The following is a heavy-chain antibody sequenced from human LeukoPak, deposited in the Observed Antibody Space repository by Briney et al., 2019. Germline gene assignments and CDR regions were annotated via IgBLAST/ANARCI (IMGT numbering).Heavy chain of an antibody. Sequence: GGSLRLSCAASGFTFSSYAMSWVRQAPGKGLEWVSAISGSGGSTYYADSVKGRFTISRDNSKNTLYLQMNSLRAGDTAVYYCAKAAGIVGATTQWDYWGQGTLVIVSS. J-gene: IGHJ4*02. CDR2: ISGSGGST. V-gene: IGHV3-23*01. CDR3: AKAAGIVGATTQWDY. D-gene: IGHD1-26*01. CDR1: GFTFSSYA.